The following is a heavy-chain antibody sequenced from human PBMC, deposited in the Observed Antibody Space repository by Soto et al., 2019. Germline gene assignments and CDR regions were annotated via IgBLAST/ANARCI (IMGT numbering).Heavy chain of an antibody. Sequence: EVQLVESGGGLVKPGGSLRVSCAASGFTFSTYSMNWVRQAPGKGLEWVSSISSSSRYIYYADSVKGRFTISRDNAMNSLYLQMNSLRAEDTAVYYCARDSNYFGSGSPFDYWGQGILVTVSS. J-gene: IGHJ4*02. CDR3: ARDSNYFGSGSPFDY. CDR2: ISSSSRYI. CDR1: GFTFSTYS. D-gene: IGHD3-10*01. V-gene: IGHV3-21*01.